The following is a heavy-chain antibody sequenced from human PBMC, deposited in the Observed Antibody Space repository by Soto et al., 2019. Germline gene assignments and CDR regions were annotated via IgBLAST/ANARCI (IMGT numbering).Heavy chain of an antibody. D-gene: IGHD2-21*01. J-gene: IGHJ6*02. Sequence: EVQLVESGGGLVQPGGSLRLSCAASGVTFSSYAMHWVRQAPGKGLEYVSDITSNGGNTDYASSVKGRFTISRDNSKNTLYRQMRSLRAEDMAVYYCARRIPFGYGMDVWGQGTTVTVSS. CDR1: GVTFSSYA. CDR2: ITSNGGNT. CDR3: ARRIPFGYGMDV. V-gene: IGHV3-64*01.